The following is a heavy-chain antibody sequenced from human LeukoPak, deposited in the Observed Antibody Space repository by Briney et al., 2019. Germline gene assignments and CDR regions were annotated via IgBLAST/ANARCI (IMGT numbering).Heavy chain of an antibody. V-gene: IGHV1-2*02. D-gene: IGHD3-9*01. CDR1: GYTFTGYY. J-gene: IGHJ6*03. Sequence: ASVKVSCKASGYTFTGYYIHWVRQAPGQGLEWVAWIKPDSGGTNYAQKFQGRVTVAWDTSISTAYMELRSLRSEDTAVYYCARGVKGEARRYYDIVTGRNRHYYYYMDVWGKGTTVTISS. CDR2: IKPDSGGT. CDR3: ARGVKGEARRYYDIVTGRNRHYYYYMDV.